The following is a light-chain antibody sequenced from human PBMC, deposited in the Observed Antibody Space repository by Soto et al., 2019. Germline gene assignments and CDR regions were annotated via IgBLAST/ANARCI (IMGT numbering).Light chain of an antibody. CDR1: QGISSY. Sequence: DIQLTQSPSFLSASVGDRVTITCRASQGISSYLAWYQQKPGKAPKFLIYESSTLQSGVPSRFSGSGSGTEFTLTISSLQPADFATYYCQGHSTYPSTFGQGTRLEIK. J-gene: IGKJ5*01. CDR3: QGHSTYPST. CDR2: ESS. V-gene: IGKV1-9*01.